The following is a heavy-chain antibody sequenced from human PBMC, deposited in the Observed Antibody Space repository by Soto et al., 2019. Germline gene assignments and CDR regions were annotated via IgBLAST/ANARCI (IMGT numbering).Heavy chain of an antibody. Sequence: QVQLVDSGGGVVQPGRSLRLSCAASGFTFSSYAMHWVRQAPGKGLEWVAVISYDGSNKYYADSVKGRFTISRDNSKNTLYLQMNSLTAEDTAVYYCARDDDYDILTGYSRSISNWFDPWGQGTLVTVSS. CDR3: ARDDDYDILTGYSRSISNWFDP. J-gene: IGHJ5*02. D-gene: IGHD3-9*01. CDR2: ISYDGSNK. V-gene: IGHV3-30-3*01. CDR1: GFTFSSYA.